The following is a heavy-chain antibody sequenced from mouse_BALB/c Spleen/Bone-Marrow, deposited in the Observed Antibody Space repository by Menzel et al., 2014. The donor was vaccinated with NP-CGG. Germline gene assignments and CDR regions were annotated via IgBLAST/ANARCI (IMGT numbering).Heavy chain of an antibody. CDR1: GFTFSSYA. J-gene: IGHJ2*01. CDR2: ISSGGSYI. D-gene: IGHD2-4*01. CDR3: ARHGITRLLDY. Sequence: EVQVVESGGGLVKPGGSLELSCAASGFTFSSYAMSWVRQTPEKRLEWVATISSGGSYIYYPDSVKGRFTISRDNAKNTLYLQMSSLRSEDTAMYYCARHGITRLLDYWGQGTTLTVSS. V-gene: IGHV5-9-3*01.